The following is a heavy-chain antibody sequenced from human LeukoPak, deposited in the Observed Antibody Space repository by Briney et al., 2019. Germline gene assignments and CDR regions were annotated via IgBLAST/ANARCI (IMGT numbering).Heavy chain of an antibody. Sequence: GGSLRLSCAASGFTFSSYGMHWVRQAPGKGLEWVAVISYDGSNKYYADSVKGRFTISRDNSKNTLYLQMNSLRAEDTAVYYCAKDRPKRFLELLFYPDYWGQGTLVTVSS. CDR3: AKDRPKRFLELLFYPDY. CDR2: ISYDGSNK. V-gene: IGHV3-30*18. CDR1: GFTFSSYG. J-gene: IGHJ4*02. D-gene: IGHD3-3*01.